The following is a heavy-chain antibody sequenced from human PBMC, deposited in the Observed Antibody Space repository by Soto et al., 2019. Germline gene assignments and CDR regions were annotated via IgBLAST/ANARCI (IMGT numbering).Heavy chain of an antibody. CDR1: GFTFSSYG. CDR3: AKDRDCSSTSCYFPRLGRGMDV. Sequence: GGSLRLSCAASGFTFSSYGMHWVRQAPGKGLEWVAVISYDGSNKYYADSVKGRFTISRDNSKNTLYLQMNSLRAEDTAVYYCAKDRDCSSTSCYFPRLGRGMDVWGQGTTVTVSS. V-gene: IGHV3-30*18. D-gene: IGHD2-2*01. J-gene: IGHJ6*02. CDR2: ISYDGSNK.